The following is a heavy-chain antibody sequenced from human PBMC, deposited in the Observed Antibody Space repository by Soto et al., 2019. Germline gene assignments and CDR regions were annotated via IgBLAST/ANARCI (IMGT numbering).Heavy chain of an antibody. Sequence: PSETLSLTCTVSGGSISSYYWSWIRQPAGKGLEWIGRIYTSGSTNYNPSLKSRVTMSVDTSKNQFSLKLSSVTAADMAVYYCARDHRGSPYYYYGMDVWGQGTTVTVSS. V-gene: IGHV4-4*07. CDR1: GGSISSYY. CDR2: IYTSGST. D-gene: IGHD3-16*01. J-gene: IGHJ6*02. CDR3: ARDHRGSPYYYYGMDV.